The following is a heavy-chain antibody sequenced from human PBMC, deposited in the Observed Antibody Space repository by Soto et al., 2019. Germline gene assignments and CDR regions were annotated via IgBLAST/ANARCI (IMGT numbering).Heavy chain of an antibody. J-gene: IGHJ6*02. CDR1: GYTFTSYG. CDR2: ISAYNGNT. D-gene: IGHD7-27*01. V-gene: IGHV1-18*01. CDR3: ARSDNWGWVEDYYYYGMDV. Sequence: QVQLVQSGAEVKKPGASVKVSCKASGYTFTSYGISWVRQAPGQGLERMGWISAYNGNTNYAQKLQGRVTMTTDTSTSTAYMELRSLRSDDTAVYYCARSDNWGWVEDYYYYGMDVWGQGTTVPVSS.